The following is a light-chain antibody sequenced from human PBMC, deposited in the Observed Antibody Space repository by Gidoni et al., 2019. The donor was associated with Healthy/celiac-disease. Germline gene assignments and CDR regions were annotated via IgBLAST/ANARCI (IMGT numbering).Light chain of an antibody. V-gene: IGLV2-11*01. Sequence: QSALTQPRSVSGPPGQSVTISCTGTSSDVGDYDYVSWYQHHPGKAPKLMIYDVSQRPSGVPDRFSGSKSGNMASLTISGLQAEDEADYYCCSYAGSYIWVFGGGTKLTVL. J-gene: IGLJ3*02. CDR2: DVS. CDR1: SSDVGDYDY. CDR3: CSYAGSYIWV.